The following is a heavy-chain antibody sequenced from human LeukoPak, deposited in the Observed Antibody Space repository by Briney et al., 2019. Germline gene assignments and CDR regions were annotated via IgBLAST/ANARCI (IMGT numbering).Heavy chain of an antibody. D-gene: IGHD1-26*01. V-gene: IGHV4-4*02. CDR1: GGSISSSNW. CDR2: IYHSGST. Sequence: PSGTLSLTCAVSGGSISSSNWWSWVRQPPGKGLEWIGKIYHSGSTNYNPSLKSRVTISVDKSKNQFSLKLSSVTAADTAVYYCAGGLKGGSYYLNFDYWGQGTLVTVSS. CDR3: AGGLKGGSYYLNFDY. J-gene: IGHJ4*02.